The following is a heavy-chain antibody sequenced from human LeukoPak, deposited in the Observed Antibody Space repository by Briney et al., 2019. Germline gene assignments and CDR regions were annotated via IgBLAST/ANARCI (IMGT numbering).Heavy chain of an antibody. CDR3: AEGGIQLWFYLDY. CDR1: GFSFSNYA. J-gene: IGHJ4*02. V-gene: IGHV3-23*01. CDR2: ISGSGGST. D-gene: IGHD5-18*01. Sequence: GGSLRLSCAVSGFSFSNYAMNWVRQAPGKGLEWVSAISGSGGSTSYADSVKGRFTISRDNSQNTLYLQMNSLRAEDTAVYYCAEGGIQLWFYLDYWGKGTLVTVSS.